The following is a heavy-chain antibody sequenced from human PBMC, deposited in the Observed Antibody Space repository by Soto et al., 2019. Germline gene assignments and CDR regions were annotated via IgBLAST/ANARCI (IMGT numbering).Heavy chain of an antibody. CDR1: GFTFSSYA. D-gene: IGHD6-13*01. V-gene: IGHV3-30-3*01. CDR3: ARDSYSSSWWGIVY. Sequence: QVQLVESGGGVVQPGRSLRLSCAASGFTFSSYAMHWVRQAPGKGLEWVAVISYDGSNKYYADSVKGRFTISRDNSKNTLYLQMNSLRAEDTAVYYCARDSYSSSWWGIVYWGQGTLVTVSS. J-gene: IGHJ4*02. CDR2: ISYDGSNK.